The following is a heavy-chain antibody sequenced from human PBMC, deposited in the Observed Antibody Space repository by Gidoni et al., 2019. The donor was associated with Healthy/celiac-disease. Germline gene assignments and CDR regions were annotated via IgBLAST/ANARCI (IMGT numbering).Heavy chain of an antibody. Sequence: EVQLLESGGGLVQPGGSLRLSCAASGFTFSSYAMRWVRQAPGKGLEWVSAISGSGGSTYYADSVKGRFTISRDNSKNTLYLQMNSLRAEDTAVYYCAKSFRAADKTMVRGKVGGIFDYWGQGTLVTVSS. J-gene: IGHJ4*02. V-gene: IGHV3-23*01. CDR2: ISGSGGST. CDR3: AKSFRAADKTMVRGKVGGIFDY. CDR1: GFTFSSYA. D-gene: IGHD3-10*01.